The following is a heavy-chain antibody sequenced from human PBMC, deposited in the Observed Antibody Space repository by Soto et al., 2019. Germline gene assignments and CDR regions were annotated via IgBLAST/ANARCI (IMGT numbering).Heavy chain of an antibody. Sequence: SAPTLVNPTQTLTPTCTFSGFSLSTSGVGVGWIRQTPGKALEWLALIYWNDDKRYSPSLKSRLTITKDTSKNQVVLTMTNMDPVDTATYYCARNYYDSRGYYEVVDYCGQGTLVTVSS. D-gene: IGHD3-22*01. CDR1: GFSLSTSGVG. CDR2: IYWNDDK. V-gene: IGHV2-5*01. J-gene: IGHJ4*02. CDR3: ARNYYDSRGYYEVVDY.